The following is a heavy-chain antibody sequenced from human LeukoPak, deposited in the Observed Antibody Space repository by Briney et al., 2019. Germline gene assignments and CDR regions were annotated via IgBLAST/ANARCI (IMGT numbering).Heavy chain of an antibody. Sequence: SETLSLTCTVSGGSISSGGYYWSWIRQHPGKGLEWIGYIYYSGSTYYNPSLKSRVTISVDTSKNQFSLMLSFVTAADTAVYYCARVWSSGYSDYWGQGTLVTVSS. D-gene: IGHD3-22*01. CDR1: GGSISSGGYY. CDR3: ARVWSSGYSDY. CDR2: IYYSGST. J-gene: IGHJ4*02. V-gene: IGHV4-31*03.